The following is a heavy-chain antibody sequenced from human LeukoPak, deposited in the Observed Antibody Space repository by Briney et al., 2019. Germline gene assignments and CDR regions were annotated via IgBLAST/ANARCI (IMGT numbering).Heavy chain of an antibody. CDR1: GGTFSSYA. CDR3: AREWGLESSGYYYAY. CDR2: ITPIFGTA. V-gene: IGHV1-69*13. J-gene: IGHJ4*02. Sequence: SVKVSCKASGGTFSSYAISWVRQAPGQGFEWMGGITPIFGTANFAQKFQGRVSITADGSTSTAFMELSSLRSEDTAVYYCAREWGLESSGYYYAYWGQGTLVTVSS. D-gene: IGHD3-22*01.